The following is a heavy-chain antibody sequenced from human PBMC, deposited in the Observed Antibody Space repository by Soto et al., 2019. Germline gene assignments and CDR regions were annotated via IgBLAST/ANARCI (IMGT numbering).Heavy chain of an antibody. Sequence: EVQLVESGGALVKPGGSLRLSCAASEFTVNIYSLKWVRKAPGKGLEWVSSISPNSTYIAYADSLKGRFTISRDNPKNSVFLQMNSLRAEYTGVYYCATTPIRSTGCTGAYWGHGTLVTVSS. CDR1: EFTVNIYS. CDR2: ISPNSTYI. V-gene: IGHV3-21*02. D-gene: IGHD2-8*02. J-gene: IGHJ4*01. CDR3: ATTPIRSTGCTGAY.